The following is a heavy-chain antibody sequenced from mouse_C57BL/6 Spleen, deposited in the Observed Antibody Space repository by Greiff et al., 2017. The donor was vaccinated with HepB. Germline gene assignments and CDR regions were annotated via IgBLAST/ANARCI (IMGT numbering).Heavy chain of an antibody. CDR1: GYTFTDYY. V-gene: IGHV1-19*01. CDR2: INPYNGGT. CDR3: AREAAQASYYAMDY. J-gene: IGHJ4*01. Sequence: VQLKESGPVLVKPGASVKMSCKASGYTFTDYYMNWVKQSHGKSLEWIGVINPYNGGTSYTQKFKGKATLTVDKSSSTAYMELNSLTSEDSAVYYCAREAAQASYYAMDYWGQGTSVTVSS. D-gene: IGHD3-2*02.